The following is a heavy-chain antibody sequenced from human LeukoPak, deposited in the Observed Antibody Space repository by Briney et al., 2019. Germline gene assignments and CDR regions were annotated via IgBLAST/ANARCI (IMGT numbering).Heavy chain of an antibody. V-gene: IGHV4-59*01. J-gene: IGHJ6*03. CDR1: GGSISSYY. CDR2: IYYSGST. CDR3: ARTTVTTYHYYYYMDV. D-gene: IGHD4-17*01. Sequence: PSETLSLTCTVSGGSISSYYWSWIRQPPGKGLEWIGYIYYSGSTNYNPSLKSRVTISVDTSKNQFSLKLSSVTAADTAVYYCARTTVTTYHYYYYMDVWGKGTTVTISS.